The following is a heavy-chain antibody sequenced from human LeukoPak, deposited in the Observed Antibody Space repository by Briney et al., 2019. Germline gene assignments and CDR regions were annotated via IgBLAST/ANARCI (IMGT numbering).Heavy chain of an antibody. V-gene: IGHV3-30*02. Sequence: GGSLRLSCAASGFTFSSYGMHWVRQAPGKGLEWVAFIRYDGSNKYYADSVKGRFTISRDNSKNTLYLQMNSLRAEDTAVYYCAKNGDYRSYYYYYYMDVWGKGTTVTVSS. CDR1: GFTFSSYG. D-gene: IGHD4-17*01. CDR2: IRYDGSNK. CDR3: AKNGDYRSYYYYYYMDV. J-gene: IGHJ6*03.